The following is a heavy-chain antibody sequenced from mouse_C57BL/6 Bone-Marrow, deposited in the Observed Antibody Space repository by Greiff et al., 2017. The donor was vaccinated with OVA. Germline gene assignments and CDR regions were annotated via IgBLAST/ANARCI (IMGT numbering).Heavy chain of an antibody. V-gene: IGHV1-61*01. CDR3: ARWLLPFDY. Sequence: VKLQQPGAELVRPGSSVKLSCKASGYTFTSYWMDWVKQRPGQGLEWIGNIYPSDSETHYNQKFKDKATLTVDKSSSTAYMQLSSLTSEDSAVYYCARWLLPFDYWGQGTTLTVSS. CDR2: IYPSDSET. J-gene: IGHJ2*01. D-gene: IGHD2-3*01. CDR1: GYTFTSYW.